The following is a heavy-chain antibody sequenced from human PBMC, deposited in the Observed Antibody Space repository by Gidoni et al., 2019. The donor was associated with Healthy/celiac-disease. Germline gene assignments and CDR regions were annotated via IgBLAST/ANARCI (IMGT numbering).Heavy chain of an antibody. V-gene: IGHV3-13*01. D-gene: IGHD3-16*01. Sequence: EVQLVESGGGLVQPGGSLRLSCAASGFTFSSYDMPWVRQATGKGLEWVSAIGTTGDTYYPGSVKGRFTISRENAKNSLYLQMNSLRAGDTAVYYCARVGRGTGASFDYWGQGTLVTVSS. J-gene: IGHJ4*02. CDR2: IGTTGDT. CDR3: ARVGRGTGASFDY. CDR1: GFTFSSYD.